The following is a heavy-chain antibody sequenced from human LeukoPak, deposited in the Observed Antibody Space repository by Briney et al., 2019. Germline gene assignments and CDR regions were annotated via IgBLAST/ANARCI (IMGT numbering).Heavy chain of an antibody. Sequence: GGSLRLSCAASGFTFSDYYMSWIRQAPGKGLEWVSYISSSGSTIYYADSVKGRFTISRDNAKNSLYLQMNSLGAEDTAVYYCARDSTVMCAFDIWGQGTMVTVSS. CDR3: ARDSTVMCAFDI. J-gene: IGHJ3*02. CDR2: ISSSGSTI. CDR1: GFTFSDYY. V-gene: IGHV3-11*01. D-gene: IGHD2-8*01.